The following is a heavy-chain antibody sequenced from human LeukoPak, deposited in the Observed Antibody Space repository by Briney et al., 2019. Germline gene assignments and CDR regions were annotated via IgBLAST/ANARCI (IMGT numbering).Heavy chain of an antibody. CDR1: GFTVSSNF. J-gene: IGHJ5*02. Sequence: GGSLRLSCAASGFTVSSNFMSWVRQAPGKGLEWVANIKQDGSEKYYVDSVKGRFTISRDNAKNSLYLQMNSLRAEDTAVYYCAKVPLGNWFDPWGQGTLVTVSS. D-gene: IGHD3-3*01. CDR2: IKQDGSEK. V-gene: IGHV3-7*01. CDR3: AKVPLGNWFDP.